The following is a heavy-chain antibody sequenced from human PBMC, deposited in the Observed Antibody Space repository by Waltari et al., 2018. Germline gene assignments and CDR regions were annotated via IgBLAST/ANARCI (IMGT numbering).Heavy chain of an antibody. CDR2: VHHSGKT. CDR3: AGDRAIGLFFDY. V-gene: IGHV4-4*02. J-gene: IGHJ4*02. Sequence: QVQLQESGQGLVKLSGTLSLTCAVSGDSVSGNYWWSWVRQSPEKGLEWIGQVHHSGKTHYNPSIQSRVTISVDSPKNQFSLTLKSVTAADTAVYYCAGDRAIGLFFDYWGRGTLVTVSS. D-gene: IGHD2-2*01. CDR1: GDSVSGNYW.